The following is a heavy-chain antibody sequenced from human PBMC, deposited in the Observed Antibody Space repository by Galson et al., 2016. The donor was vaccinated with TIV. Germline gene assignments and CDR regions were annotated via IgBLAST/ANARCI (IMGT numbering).Heavy chain of an antibody. CDR3: ATVSGYSGYDYGWFDR. Sequence: QSGAEVTKPGESLKISCKWSGYSFTSYWTGWVRQMPGKGLEWMGIIYPGDLDIRYSPSFEGQVTISADKSISTAYLQWSSLKASDTAIYYCATVSGYSGYDYGWFDRWGQGTLVTVSS. CDR2: IYPGDLDI. D-gene: IGHD5-12*01. CDR1: GYSFTSYW. J-gene: IGHJ5*02. V-gene: IGHV5-51*03.